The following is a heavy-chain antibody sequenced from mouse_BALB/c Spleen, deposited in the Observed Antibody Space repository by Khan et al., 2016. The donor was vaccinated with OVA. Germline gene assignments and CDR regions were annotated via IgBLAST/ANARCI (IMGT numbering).Heavy chain of an antibody. J-gene: IGHJ3*01. Sequence: EVQLQESGPDLVKPSQSLSLTCTVTGYSITSGYSWHWIRQFPGNKLEWMGYIHYGGNTNYNPSPKSRISITRDTSRKQLFLQLNSVTTADTATSYCARAGRWFPYWGPGTLVTVSA. CDR1: GYSITSGYS. CDR2: IHYGGNT. V-gene: IGHV3-1*02. CDR3: ARAGRWFPY.